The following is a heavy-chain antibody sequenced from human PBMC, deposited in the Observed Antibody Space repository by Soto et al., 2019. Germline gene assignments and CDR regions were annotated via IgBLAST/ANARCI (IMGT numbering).Heavy chain of an antibody. V-gene: IGHV1-3*01. J-gene: IGHJ4*02. CDR3: ARDRLYWNDRGFDY. CDR2: INAGNGNT. D-gene: IGHD1-1*01. CDR1: GYTFTSYA. Sequence: GASVKVSCKASGYTFTSYAMHWVRQAPGQRLEWMGWINAGNGNTKYSQKFQGRVTITRDTSASTAYMELSSLRSEDTAVYYCARDRLYWNDRGFDYWGQGTLVTVSS.